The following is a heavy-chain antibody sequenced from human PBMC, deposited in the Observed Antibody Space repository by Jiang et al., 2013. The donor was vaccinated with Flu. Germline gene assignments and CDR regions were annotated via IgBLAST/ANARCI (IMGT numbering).Heavy chain of an antibody. CDR3: AREERSYYYGSGSYSLFDY. V-gene: IGHV1-69*04. J-gene: IGHJ4*02. Sequence: GAEVKKPGSSVKVSCKASGGTFSSYAISWVRQAPGQGLEWMGRIIPILGIANYAQKFQGRVTITADKSTSTAYMELSSLRSEDTAVYYCAREERSYYYGSGSYSLFDYWGQGTLVTVSS. CDR1: GGTFSSYA. D-gene: IGHD3-10*01. CDR2: IIPILGIA.